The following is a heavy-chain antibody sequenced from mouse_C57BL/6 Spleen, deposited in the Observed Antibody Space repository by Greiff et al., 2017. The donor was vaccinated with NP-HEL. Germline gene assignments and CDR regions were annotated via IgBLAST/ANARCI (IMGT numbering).Heavy chain of an antibody. CDR1: GFSFNTYA. V-gene: IGHV10-1*01. CDR3: VRHGDGYYRDYAMDY. J-gene: IGHJ4*01. D-gene: IGHD2-3*01. Sequence: EVKVEESGGGLVQPKGSLKLSCAASGFSFNTYAMNWVRQAPGKGLEWVARIRSKSNNYATYYADSVKDRFTISRDDSESMLYLQMNNLKTEDTAMYYCVRHGDGYYRDYAMDYWGQGTSVTVSS. CDR2: IRSKSNNYAT.